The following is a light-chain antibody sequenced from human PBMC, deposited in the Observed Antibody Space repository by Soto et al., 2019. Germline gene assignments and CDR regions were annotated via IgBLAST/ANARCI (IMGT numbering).Light chain of an antibody. CDR2: AAS. CDR1: QGISSY. J-gene: IGKJ3*01. CDR3: QQYYSYPFT. Sequence: AIRMTQSPSSLSASTGDRVTITCRASQGISSYLAWYQQKPGKAPKLLIYAASTLQSGVPSRFSGSGSGIYFTLTIRCLQSEDCATYYCQQYYSYPFTFGHGTQVDI. V-gene: IGKV1-8*01.